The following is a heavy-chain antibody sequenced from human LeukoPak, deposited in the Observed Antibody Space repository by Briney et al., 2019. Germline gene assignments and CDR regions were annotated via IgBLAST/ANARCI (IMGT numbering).Heavy chain of an antibody. J-gene: IGHJ4*02. Sequence: SETLSLTCAVYGVSFSGYYWSWIRQPPGKGLEWIGEINHSGSTYYNPSLRSRVTISVDTSKNQFSLKLNSVTAADTAVYYCARFDTSSRGANYWGQGTLVTVSS. CDR1: GVSFSGYY. V-gene: IGHV4-34*01. CDR3: ARFDTSSRGANY. D-gene: IGHD2-2*01. CDR2: INHSGST.